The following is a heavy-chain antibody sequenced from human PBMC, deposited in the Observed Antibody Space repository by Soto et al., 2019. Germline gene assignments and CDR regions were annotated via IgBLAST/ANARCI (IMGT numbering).Heavy chain of an antibody. D-gene: IGHD3-9*01. V-gene: IGHV5-51*01. J-gene: IGHJ4*02. CDR1: GYSFTSYW. CDR3: ARYYDLLTGHSTPAATDY. CDR2: IYPGDSDT. Sequence: GESLKISCKGSGYSFTSYWIGRVRQMPGKGLEWMGIIYPGDSDTRYSPSFQGQVTISADKSISTAYLQWSSLKASDTAMYYCARYYDLLTGHSTPAATDYWGQATLVTVSS.